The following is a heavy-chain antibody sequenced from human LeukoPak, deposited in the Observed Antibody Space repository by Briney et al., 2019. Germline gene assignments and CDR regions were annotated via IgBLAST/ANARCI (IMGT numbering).Heavy chain of an antibody. CDR3: ARVWADYLVTY. V-gene: IGHV3-11*01. CDR1: GFTFSDYY. CDR2: ISSSGSTI. D-gene: IGHD4-11*01. Sequence: GGSLRLSCAASGFTFSDYYMSWIRQAPGKGLEWVSYISSSGSTIYYAASVKGRFTISRDNAKNSLYLQMNSLRAEDTAVYYCARVWADYLVTYWGQGTLVTVSS. J-gene: IGHJ4*02.